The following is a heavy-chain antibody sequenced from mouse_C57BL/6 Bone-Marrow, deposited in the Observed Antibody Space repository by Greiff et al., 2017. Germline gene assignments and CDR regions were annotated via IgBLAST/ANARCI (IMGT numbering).Heavy chain of an antibody. Sequence: VKLMESGAELVRPGTSVKVSCKASGYAFTNYLIEWVKQRPGQGLEWIGVINPGSGGTNYNEKFKGKATLTADKSSSTAYMQLSSLTSEDSAVYFCARDLPKYFDVWGTGTTVTVSS. CDR3: ARDLPKYFDV. CDR2: INPGSGGT. V-gene: IGHV1-54*01. J-gene: IGHJ1*03. D-gene: IGHD2-1*01. CDR1: GYAFTNYL.